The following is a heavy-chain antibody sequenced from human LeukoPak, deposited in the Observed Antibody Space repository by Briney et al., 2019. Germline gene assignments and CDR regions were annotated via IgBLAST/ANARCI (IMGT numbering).Heavy chain of an antibody. CDR2: IDYSGGST. CDR1: GFTLSSYE. J-gene: IGHJ4*02. Sequence: PGGSLRLSCTASGFTLSSYEMSWIRQAPGKGLEWVSSIDYSGGSTYYADSVKGRFTISRDNSKNTLYLQMNSLRAEDTAVYYCARNRESYWVPELDYWGQGTLVTVSS. D-gene: IGHD3-16*01. CDR3: ARNRESYWVPELDY. V-gene: IGHV3-23*01.